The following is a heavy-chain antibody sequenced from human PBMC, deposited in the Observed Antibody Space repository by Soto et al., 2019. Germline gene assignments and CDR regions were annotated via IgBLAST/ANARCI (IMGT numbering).Heavy chain of an antibody. CDR2: INHSGST. CDR1: GGSFSGYY. V-gene: IGHV4-34*01. CDR3: ARGALDIVATRGRNYYYYYGMDV. J-gene: IGHJ6*02. D-gene: IGHD5-12*01. Sequence: PSETLSLTCAVYGGSFSGYYWSWIRQPPGKGLEWIGEINHSGSTNYNPSLKSRVTISVDTSKNQFSLKLSSVTAADTAVYYCARGALDIVATRGRNYYYYYGMDVWGQGTTVTVS.